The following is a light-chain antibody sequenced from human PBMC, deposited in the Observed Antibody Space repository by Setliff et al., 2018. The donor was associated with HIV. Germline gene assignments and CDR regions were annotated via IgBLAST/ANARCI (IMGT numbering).Light chain of an antibody. J-gene: IGLJ2*01. Sequence: QSALTQPASVSGSPGQSITISCTGTSTDVGDYRYVSWYQQHPGKAPKLMIYEVSHRPSGVSNRFSGSKSGDTASLTIFGLQAEGEADYYCSSYTTRSTVVFGGGTKVTVL. CDR2: EVS. V-gene: IGLV2-14*01. CDR1: STDVGDYRY. CDR3: SSYTTRSTVV.